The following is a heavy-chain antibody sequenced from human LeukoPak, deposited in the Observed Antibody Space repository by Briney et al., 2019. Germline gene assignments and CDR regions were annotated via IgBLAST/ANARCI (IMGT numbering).Heavy chain of an antibody. J-gene: IGHJ4*02. CDR3: ARGRGSYYYDSSGYGGY. Sequence: GGSLRLSCAASGFTFSSYSMNWVRQAPGKGLEWVSSISSSSSYIYHADSVKGRFTISRDNAKNSLYLQMNSLRAEDTAVYYCARGRGSYYYDSSGYGGYWGQGTLVTVSS. CDR1: GFTFSSYS. V-gene: IGHV3-21*01. D-gene: IGHD3-22*01. CDR2: ISSSSSYI.